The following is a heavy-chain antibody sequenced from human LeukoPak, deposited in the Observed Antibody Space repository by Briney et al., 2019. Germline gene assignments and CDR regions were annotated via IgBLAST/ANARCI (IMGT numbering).Heavy chain of an antibody. CDR2: ISSNGGST. J-gene: IGHJ4*02. Sequence: PGGSLRLSCAASGFTFSSYAMHWVRQAPGKGLEYVSTISSNGGSTYYANSVKGRFTISRDNSKNTLYLQMGSLRAEDMAVYYCARLVGGSYSDYWGQGTLVTVS. V-gene: IGHV3-64*01. CDR3: ARLVGGSYSDY. CDR1: GFTFSSYA. D-gene: IGHD1-26*01.